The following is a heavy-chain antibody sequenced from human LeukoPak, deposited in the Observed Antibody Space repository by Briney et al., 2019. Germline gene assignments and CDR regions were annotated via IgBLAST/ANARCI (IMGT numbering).Heavy chain of an antibody. D-gene: IGHD3-22*01. J-gene: IGHJ4*02. Sequence: GGSLRLSCAASGFTFSSYGMHWVRQAPGKGLDWVAFIRYDGSNKYYADSVKGRFTISRDNSKNTLYLQMNSLRAEDTAVYYCAKDLRYYYDSSGPPFDYWGQGILVTVSS. CDR3: AKDLRYYYDSSGPPFDY. CDR1: GFTFSSYG. V-gene: IGHV3-30*02. CDR2: IRYDGSNK.